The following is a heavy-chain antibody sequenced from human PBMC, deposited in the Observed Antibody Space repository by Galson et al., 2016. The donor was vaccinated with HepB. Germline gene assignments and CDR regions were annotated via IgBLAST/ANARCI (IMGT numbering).Heavy chain of an antibody. V-gene: IGHV3-21*01. CDR1: GFTFSNYR. CDR3: ARDSSAGDIN. D-gene: IGHD2-21*02. Sequence: SLRLSCAASGFTFSNYRMNWVRQAPGKGLEWVSFISSSTSYIYYADSVKGRFTISRDNAKNSLYLQMNSLRAEDTAVYYCARDSSAGDINWGQGTLVTVSS. J-gene: IGHJ4*02. CDR2: ISSSTSYI.